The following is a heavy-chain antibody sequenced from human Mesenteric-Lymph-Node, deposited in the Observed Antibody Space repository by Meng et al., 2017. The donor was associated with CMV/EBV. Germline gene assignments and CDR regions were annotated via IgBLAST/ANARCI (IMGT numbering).Heavy chain of an antibody. Sequence: GESLKISCVASGFTFSSYDVSWIRQAPGKGLEWISYISGSGAVIHYADSVKGRFTISRDNAKNSLYLQMSSLRDDDTAVYYCARLDFGPGSYWFDPWGQGTLVTVSS. J-gene: IGHJ5*02. CDR1: GFTFSSYD. CDR3: ARLDFGPGSYWFDP. V-gene: IGHV3-48*03. D-gene: IGHD3-10*01. CDR2: ISGSGAVI.